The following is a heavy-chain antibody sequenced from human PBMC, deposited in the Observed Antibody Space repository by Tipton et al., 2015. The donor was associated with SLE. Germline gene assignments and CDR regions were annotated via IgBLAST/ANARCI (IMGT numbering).Heavy chain of an antibody. CDR1: GGSISSSSYY. J-gene: IGHJ5*01. CDR2: IYYSGST. CDR3: ARGLGGSASAPTLFPLVS. V-gene: IGHV4-61*01. Sequence: LRLSCTVSGGSISSSSYYWSWIRQPPGKGLEWIGYIYYSGSTNYNPSLKSRVTISVDTSKNQFSLKLSSVTAADTAVYYCARGLGGSASAPTLFPLVSW. D-gene: IGHD3-10*01.